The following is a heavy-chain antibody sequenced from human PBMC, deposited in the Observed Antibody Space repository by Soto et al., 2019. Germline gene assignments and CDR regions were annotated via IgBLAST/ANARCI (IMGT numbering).Heavy chain of an antibody. CDR1: GGSISSGGYY. CDR3: ARGGLSIAARSNWFDP. V-gene: IGHV4-31*03. Sequence: SETLSLTCTVSGGSISSGGYYWSWIRQHPGKGLEWIGYIYYSGSTYYNPSLKSRVTISVDTSKNQFSLKLSSVTAADTAVYYCARGGLSIAARSNWFDPWGQGTLVTVSS. D-gene: IGHD6-6*01. J-gene: IGHJ5*02. CDR2: IYYSGST.